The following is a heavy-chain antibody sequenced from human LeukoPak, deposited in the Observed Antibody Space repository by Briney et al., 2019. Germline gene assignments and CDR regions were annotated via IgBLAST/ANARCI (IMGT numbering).Heavy chain of an antibody. J-gene: IGHJ5*02. CDR1: GGSISSSSYY. V-gene: IGHV4-39*07. Sequence: SETLSLTCTVSGGSISSSSYYWGWIRQPPGKGLEWIGSIYYSGSTYYNPSLKSRVTISVDTSKNQFSLKLSSVTAADTAVYYCARVRLRDLNWFDPWGQGTLVTVSS. CDR3: ARVRLRDLNWFDP. D-gene: IGHD3-16*01. CDR2: IYYSGST.